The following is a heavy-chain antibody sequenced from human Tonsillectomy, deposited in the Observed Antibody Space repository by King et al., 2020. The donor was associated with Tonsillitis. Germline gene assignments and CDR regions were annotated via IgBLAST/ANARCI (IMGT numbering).Heavy chain of an antibody. CDR3: AKGPRVVIGFGFDY. J-gene: IGHJ4*02. Sequence: VQLVESGGGVVQPGGSLRLSCAASGFTFSSYGMHWVRQAPGKGLEWVAFIRYDGSNKYYADSVKGRFTISRDNSKNTLYLQMNSLRAEDTAVYYCAKGPRVVIGFGFDYWGQGTLVTVSS. V-gene: IGHV3-30*02. CDR2: IRYDGSNK. D-gene: IGHD3-3*01. CDR1: GFTFSSYG.